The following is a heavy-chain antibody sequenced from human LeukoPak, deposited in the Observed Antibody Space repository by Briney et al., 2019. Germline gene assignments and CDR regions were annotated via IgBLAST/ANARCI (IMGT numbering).Heavy chain of an antibody. CDR3: ARGSPSRERQLFHL. Sequence: ASVKVSCKASGYTFTDYYIHWVRQAPGQGLEWMGWIKPNSGGTKYAQKFQGRVTLTRDTSISSAHMELSSLRSDDTAVYYCARGSPSRERQLFHLWGQGTMVTVSS. CDR1: GYTFTDYY. D-gene: IGHD5-18*01. CDR2: IKPNSGGT. J-gene: IGHJ3*01. V-gene: IGHV1-2*02.